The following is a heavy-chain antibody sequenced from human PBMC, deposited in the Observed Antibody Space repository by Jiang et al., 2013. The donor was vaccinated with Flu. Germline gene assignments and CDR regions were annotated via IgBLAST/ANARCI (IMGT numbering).Heavy chain of an antibody. J-gene: IGHJ6*03. Sequence: KSRVTISVDTSKNQFSLKLSSVTAADTAVYYCARGVTIFGASDYYYYYMDVWGKGTTVTVSS. D-gene: IGHD3-3*01. V-gene: IGHV4-59*09. CDR3: ARGVTIFGASDYYYYYMDV.